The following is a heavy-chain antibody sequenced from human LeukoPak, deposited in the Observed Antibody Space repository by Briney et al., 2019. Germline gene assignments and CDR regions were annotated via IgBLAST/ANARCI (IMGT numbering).Heavy chain of an antibody. J-gene: IGHJ4*02. CDR2: IYYSGST. Sequence: SETLSLTCTVSVGSISSGGYYWSWIRQHPGKGLEWIGYIYYSGSTYYNPSLKSRVTISVDTSKNQFSLKLSSVTAADTAVYYCARGVHTSIRNYDFWSGYYPFDYWGQGTLVTVSS. CDR3: ARGVHTSIRNYDFWSGYYPFDY. V-gene: IGHV4-31*03. CDR1: VGSISSGGYY. D-gene: IGHD3-3*01.